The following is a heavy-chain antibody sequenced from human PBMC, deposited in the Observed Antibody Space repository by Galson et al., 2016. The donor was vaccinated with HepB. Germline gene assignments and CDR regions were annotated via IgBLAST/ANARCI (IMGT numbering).Heavy chain of an antibody. Sequence: SLRLSCAASGFTFNSYGMHWVRQAPGKGLQWVAVISYHGNNKYYANSVRGRFTISRDNSKNTLYLQMDILRTDDTAVYYCAKAMVGATTTGLDYWGQGTLVTVSS. V-gene: IGHV3-30*18. CDR2: ISYHGNNK. D-gene: IGHD1-26*01. CDR1: GFTFNSYG. J-gene: IGHJ4*02. CDR3: AKAMVGATTTGLDY.